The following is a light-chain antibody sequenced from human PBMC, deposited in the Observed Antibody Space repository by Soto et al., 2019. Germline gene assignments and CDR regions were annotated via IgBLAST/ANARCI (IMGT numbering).Light chain of an antibody. J-gene: IGLJ3*02. CDR2: STN. V-gene: IGLV8-61*01. Sequence: QTVVTQEPSFSVSPGRTVTLTCGLSSGSVSTYYHPTWYQQTPGQAPRTLIYSTNIRSSGVPDRFSGSILGNKAALTITGAQADDESDYYCVLYMGSGLWVFGGGTQLTVL. CDR1: SGSVSTYYH. CDR3: VLYMGSGLWV.